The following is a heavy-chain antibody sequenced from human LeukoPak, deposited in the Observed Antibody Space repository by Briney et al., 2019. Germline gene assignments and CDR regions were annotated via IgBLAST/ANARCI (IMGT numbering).Heavy chain of an antibody. CDR3: AGGRPPTPGITMVRGVYYYYMDV. V-gene: IGHV1-69*06. D-gene: IGHD3-10*01. Sequence: ASVKVSCKASGGTFSSYAISWVRQAPGQGLEWMGGIIPIFGTANYAQKFQGRVTITADKSTSTAYMELSSLRSEDTAVYYCAGGRPPTPGITMVRGVYYYYMDVWGKGTTVTVSS. J-gene: IGHJ6*03. CDR2: IIPIFGTA. CDR1: GGTFSSYA.